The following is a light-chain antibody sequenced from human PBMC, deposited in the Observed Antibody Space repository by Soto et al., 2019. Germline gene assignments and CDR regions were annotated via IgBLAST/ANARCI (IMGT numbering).Light chain of an antibody. J-gene: IGKJ2*01. CDR2: AAS. Sequence: DIQMTQSPSSLSASVGDRVTITCRASASISNYLNWFQQKPGKAPKLLIYAASTLQSGVPSRFSGSGSGTTFTLTISSLQPEDFSTYYCQQTYSTLPSTFGQGTKLEIK. CDR1: ASISNY. V-gene: IGKV1-39*01. CDR3: QQTYSTLPST.